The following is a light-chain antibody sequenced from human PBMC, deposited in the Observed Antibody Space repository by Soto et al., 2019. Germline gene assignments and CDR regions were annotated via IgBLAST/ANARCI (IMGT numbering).Light chain of an antibody. CDR2: GAS. CDR3: QEYTNWPPIP. V-gene: IGKV3-15*01. Sequence: EVVMTLSAATLSVSTGERATLSCRASQSVSSNLAWYQQKPGQAPRLLIYGASTRATGIPARFSGSGSGTEFTLTISSLQSEDFAVHYRQEYTNWPPIPFGQGTRPEIK. CDR1: QSVSSN. J-gene: IGKJ5*01.